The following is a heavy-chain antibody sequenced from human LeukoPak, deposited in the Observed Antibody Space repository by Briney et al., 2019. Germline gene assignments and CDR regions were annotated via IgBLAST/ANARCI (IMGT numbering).Heavy chain of an antibody. CDR1: GFTFDDYA. Sequence: GGSLRLSCAASGFTFDDYAMHWVRQAPGKGLEWVSGISWNSGSVGYADSVKGRFTISRDNAKNSLYLQMNSLRAEDTAFYYCAKDIGYDFWSGYSAFDYWGQGTLVTVSP. CDR3: AKDIGYDFWSGYSAFDY. J-gene: IGHJ4*02. D-gene: IGHD3-3*01. V-gene: IGHV3-9*01. CDR2: ISWNSGSV.